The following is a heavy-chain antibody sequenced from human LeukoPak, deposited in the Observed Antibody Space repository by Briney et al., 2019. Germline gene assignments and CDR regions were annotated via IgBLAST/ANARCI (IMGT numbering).Heavy chain of an antibody. V-gene: IGHV1-8*01. J-gene: IGHJ4*02. CDR1: GYTFTSYD. CDR2: MNPNSGNT. Sequence: ASVTVSCKASGYTFTSYDINWVRQATGQGLEWMGWMNPNSGNTGYAQKFQGRVTMTRNTSISTAYMELSSLRSEDTAVYYCARGPYYYDSSGYHAIDYWGQGTLVTASS. D-gene: IGHD3-22*01. CDR3: ARGPYYYDSSGYHAIDY.